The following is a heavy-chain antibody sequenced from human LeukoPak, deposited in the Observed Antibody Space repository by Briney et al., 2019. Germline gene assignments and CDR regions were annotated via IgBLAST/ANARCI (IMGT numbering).Heavy chain of an antibody. CDR1: GFSVSSSY. V-gene: IGHV3-11*06. D-gene: IGHD6-19*01. Sequence: GGSLRLSCAASGFSVSSSYMSWVRQAPGKGLEWVSYISSSSYTNYADSVQGRFTISRDNAKNSLYLQMNSLRAEDTAVYYCARVTSSGWNFDYWGQGTLVTVSS. J-gene: IGHJ4*02. CDR3: ARVTSSGWNFDY. CDR2: ISSSSYT.